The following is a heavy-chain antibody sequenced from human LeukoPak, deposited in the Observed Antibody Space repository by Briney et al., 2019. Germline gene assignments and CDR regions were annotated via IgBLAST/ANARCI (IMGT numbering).Heavy chain of an antibody. CDR1: GGSISSSNW. CDR3: AREHYDFWSGSQRRGYFDY. D-gene: IGHD3-3*01. J-gene: IGHJ4*02. V-gene: IGHV4-4*02. CDR2: IYHSGST. Sequence: SETLSLTCAVSGGSISSSNWWSWVRQPPGKGLEWIGEIYHSGSTNYNPSLKSRVTISVDKSKNQFSLNLSSVTAADTAVYYSAREHYDFWSGSQRRGYFDYWGQGTLVTVSS.